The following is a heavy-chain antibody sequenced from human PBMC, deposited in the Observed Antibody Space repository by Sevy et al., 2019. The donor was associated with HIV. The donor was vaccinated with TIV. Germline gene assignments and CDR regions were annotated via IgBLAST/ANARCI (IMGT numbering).Heavy chain of an antibody. Sequence: GVSLRLSCAASGFTFTSYSMSWFRQAPGRGLEWVSSISKYSNYIHYANSVEGRFTISRDNAQDSMSLQMTSLRAEDTALYFCARSTYYYASGTVRESDFWGQGTLVTVSS. V-gene: IGHV3-21*01. CDR2: ISKYSNYI. CDR1: GFTFTSYS. CDR3: ARSTYYYASGTVRESDF. J-gene: IGHJ4*01. D-gene: IGHD3-10*01.